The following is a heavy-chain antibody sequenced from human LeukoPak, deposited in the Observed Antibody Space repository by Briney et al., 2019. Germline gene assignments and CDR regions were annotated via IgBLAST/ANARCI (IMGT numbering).Heavy chain of an antibody. V-gene: IGHV3-48*03. CDR3: ARERDDYYFDY. Sequence: AGGSLRLSCAASGFTFSGYEMNWVRQAPGKGLEWVSYISRSGTIISYADSVRGRLTISRDNAKNSLYLRMNSLRAEDTAVYYCARERDDYYFDYWGQGTLVTVSS. CDR1: GFTFSGYE. J-gene: IGHJ4*02. CDR2: ISRSGTII. D-gene: IGHD3-3*01.